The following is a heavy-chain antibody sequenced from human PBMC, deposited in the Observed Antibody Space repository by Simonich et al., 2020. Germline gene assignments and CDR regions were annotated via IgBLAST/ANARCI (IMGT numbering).Heavy chain of an antibody. Sequence: EVQLLESGGGLVQPGGSLRLSCAASGFTFSSYAMSWVRQAPGHGMEWVSAISGRGGSTYYADSVKGRFTISRDNSKNTLYLQMNSLRAEDTAVYYCAKRSGVSITGTFDYWGQGTLVTVSS. V-gene: IGHV3-23*01. CDR2: ISGRGGST. CDR3: AKRSGVSITGTFDY. J-gene: IGHJ4*02. CDR1: GFTFSSYA. D-gene: IGHD1-7*01.